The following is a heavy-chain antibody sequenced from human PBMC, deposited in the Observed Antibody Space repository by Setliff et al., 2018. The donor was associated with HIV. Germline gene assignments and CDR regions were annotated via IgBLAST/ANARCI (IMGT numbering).Heavy chain of an antibody. J-gene: IGHJ4*02. CDR2: INHSGRT. CDR3: ARSRSDWYNVRPYYFDL. CDR1: GGSFTNYF. Sequence: SETLSLTCAVYGGSFTNYFWSWIRQSPGKGLEWIGEINHSGRTKYNPSLKSRVTMSVDKSKNQFSLTLSSVTAADTAVYYCARSRSDWYNVRPYYFDLWGQGTPVTVSS. D-gene: IGHD6-19*01. V-gene: IGHV4-34*10.